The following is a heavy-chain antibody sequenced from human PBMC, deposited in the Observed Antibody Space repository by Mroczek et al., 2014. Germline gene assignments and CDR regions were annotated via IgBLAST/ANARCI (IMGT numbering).Heavy chain of an antibody. D-gene: IGHD1-26*01. CDR3: ARREVGATYRDAFDI. J-gene: IGHJ3*02. CDR1: GYSFTSYW. Sequence: EVQLVETGAEVKKPGESLKISCKGSGYSFTSYWIGWVRQMPGKGLEWMGIIYPGDSDTRYSPSFQGQVTISADKSISTAYLQWSSLKASDTAMYYCARREVGATYRDAFDIWGQGTMVTVSS. CDR2: IYPGDSDT. V-gene: IGHV5-51*03.